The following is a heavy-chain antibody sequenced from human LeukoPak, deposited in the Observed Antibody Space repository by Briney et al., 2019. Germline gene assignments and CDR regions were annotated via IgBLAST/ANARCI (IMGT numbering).Heavy chain of an antibody. J-gene: IGHJ5*02. D-gene: IGHD2-2*01. CDR3: TTCAPNRYWFAP. Sequence: SETLSLTCNISEGSISHDYWVWVRQPPGKGLEWIAYIDYSGYTDYNPSVKSRVTMSIDTSKGQFTLHLRSVSASDTAIYYCTTCAPNRYWFAPWGQGIQVTVSS. CDR1: EGSISHDY. CDR2: IDYSGYT. V-gene: IGHV4-59*08.